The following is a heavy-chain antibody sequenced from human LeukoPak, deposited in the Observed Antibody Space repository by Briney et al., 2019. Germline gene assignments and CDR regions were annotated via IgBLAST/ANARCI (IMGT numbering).Heavy chain of an antibody. CDR3: ARCLSGTYYDY. CDR1: GGSIGSYY. V-gene: IGHV4-59*01. D-gene: IGHD1-26*01. CDR2: IYDSGST. J-gene: IGHJ4*02. Sequence: SETLSLTCTVSGGSIGSYYWSWIRLPPAKGLEWIGYIYDSGSTNYNPSLKSRVTISVDTSTNQFSLKLSSVTAADTAVYYCARCLSGTYYDYWGQGTLVTVSS.